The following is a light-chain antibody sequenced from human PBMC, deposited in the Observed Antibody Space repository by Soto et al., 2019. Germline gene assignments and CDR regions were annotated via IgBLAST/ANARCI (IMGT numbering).Light chain of an antibody. CDR3: QQRDIWPLT. CDR2: DAS. Sequence: EIVLTQSPATLSLSPGERATLSCRARQSVSSYLAWYQQKPGQAPTLLIYDASNRATGIPARFRGSGSGTDFNLTISSLEPEDFAVYYCQQRDIWPLTFGGGTKVEIK. V-gene: IGKV3-11*01. J-gene: IGKJ4*01. CDR1: QSVSSY.